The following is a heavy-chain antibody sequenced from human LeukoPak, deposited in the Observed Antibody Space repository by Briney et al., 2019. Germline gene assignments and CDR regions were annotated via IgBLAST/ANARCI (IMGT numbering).Heavy chain of an antibody. J-gene: IGHJ6*03. CDR2: IKQDGSEK. CDR1: GFTFSSYW. CDR3: ARGDSSGTAYYYYYYMDV. V-gene: IGHV3-7*04. Sequence: GGSLRLSCAASGFTFSSYWMSWVRQAPGKGLEWVANIKQDGSEKYYVDSVKGRFTISRDNAKNSLYLQMNSLRAEDTAVYYCARGDSSGTAYYYYYYMDVWGKGTTVTVSS. D-gene: IGHD3-22*01.